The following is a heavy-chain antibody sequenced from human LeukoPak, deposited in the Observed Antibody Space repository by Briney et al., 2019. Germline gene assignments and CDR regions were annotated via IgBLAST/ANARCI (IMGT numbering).Heavy chain of an antibody. J-gene: IGHJ5*02. D-gene: IGHD3-22*01. Sequence: ASVTVSCKASGYTFTSYGISWVRQAPGQRLEWMGWINVGNGNTKYSQKFQGRVTITSDTSASTAYVELSSLRSEDTAVYYCARVDYDSSGYNWFDPWGQGTLVTVSS. CDR1: GYTFTSYG. V-gene: IGHV1-3*01. CDR2: INVGNGNT. CDR3: ARVDYDSSGYNWFDP.